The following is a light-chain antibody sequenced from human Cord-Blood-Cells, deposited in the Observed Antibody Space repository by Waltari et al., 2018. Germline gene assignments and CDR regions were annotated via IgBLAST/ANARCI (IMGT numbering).Light chain of an antibody. CDR3: QQYGSSPHS. J-gene: IGKJ2*03. CDR1: QSVSSSY. V-gene: IGKV3-20*01. CDR2: GAS. Sequence: EIVLTQSPGTLSLSPGERATLSCRASQSVSSSYLAWYQQKPGQAPRLLIYGASSRDTGIPDRFSGSGSGTDFTLIISRLEPEDFAVYYCQQYGSSPHSFGQGTKLEIK.